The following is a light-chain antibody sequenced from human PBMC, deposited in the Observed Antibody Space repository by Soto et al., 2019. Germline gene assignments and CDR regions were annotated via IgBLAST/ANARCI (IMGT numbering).Light chain of an antibody. CDR1: HSLLHSDGKTY. CDR3: MQSIHLPLT. J-gene: IGKJ4*01. Sequence: DIVITHPPLSLSFTPLEPACISCRSGHSLLHSDGKTYFYLYLQKPGQPPQLLIYEVSNRFSGVPDRFSGSGSGTDFTLKISRVEAEDVGVYYCMQSIHLPLTFGGGTKVDI. CDR2: EVS. V-gene: IGKV2D-29*01.